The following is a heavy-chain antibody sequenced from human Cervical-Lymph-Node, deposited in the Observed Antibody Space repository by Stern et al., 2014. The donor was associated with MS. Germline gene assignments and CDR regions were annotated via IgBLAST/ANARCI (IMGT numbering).Heavy chain of an antibody. V-gene: IGHV4-61*02. CDR2: IYTSGTT. J-gene: IGHJ4*02. CDR1: AGSISSGSYY. D-gene: IGHD6-13*01. Sequence: VQLEESGPGLVKPSLTLSLTCTVSAGSISSGSYYWSWIRQPAGKGLEWIGHIYTSGTTNYNPSLKSRVTISVDTSKTQFSLKLTSVTAADTAVYYCAREASSTWWKGGSSYYFDYWGQGTLVTVSS. CDR3: AREASSTWWKGGSSYYFDY.